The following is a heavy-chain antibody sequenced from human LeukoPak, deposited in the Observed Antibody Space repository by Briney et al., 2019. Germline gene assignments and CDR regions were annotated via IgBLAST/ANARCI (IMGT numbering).Heavy chain of an antibody. V-gene: IGHV3-30*18. CDR3: AKGGRFYGDYPFDY. J-gene: IGHJ4*02. CDR1: GFTFSSYG. Sequence: GGSLRLSCAASGFTFSSYGMHWVRQAPGKGLEWVAVISYDGSNKYYADSVKGRFTISRDNSKNSLYLQMNSLRVEDTAVYYCAKGGRFYGDYPFDYWGQGTLVTVSS. D-gene: IGHD4-17*01. CDR2: ISYDGSNK.